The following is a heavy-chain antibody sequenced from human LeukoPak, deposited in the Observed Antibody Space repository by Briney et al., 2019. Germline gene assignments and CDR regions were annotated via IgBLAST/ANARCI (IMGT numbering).Heavy chain of an antibody. J-gene: IGHJ4*02. CDR2: IYSGGST. Sequence: SGGSLRLSCAASGFTVSSNYMSWVRQAPGKGLGWVSVIYSGGSTYYADSVKGRFTISRDNSKNTLYLQMISLRAEDTAVYYCARGPAAGPIYLDFWGQGTLVTVSS. CDR1: GFTVSSNY. D-gene: IGHD6-13*01. CDR3: ARGPAAGPIYLDF. V-gene: IGHV3-53*01.